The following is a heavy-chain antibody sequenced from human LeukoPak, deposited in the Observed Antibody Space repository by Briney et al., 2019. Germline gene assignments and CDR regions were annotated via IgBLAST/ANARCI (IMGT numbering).Heavy chain of an antibody. Sequence: PGGSLRLSCAASAFTFSNNDMHWVRQAPGKGLEWVASMPYDGSHKFYADSVRGRFTISRDNSKNTVYLRMNSLRDEDTAMYYCAKESDAFDIWGQGTMVTVSS. V-gene: IGHV3-30*02. CDR2: MPYDGSHK. J-gene: IGHJ3*02. CDR3: AKESDAFDI. CDR1: AFTFSNND.